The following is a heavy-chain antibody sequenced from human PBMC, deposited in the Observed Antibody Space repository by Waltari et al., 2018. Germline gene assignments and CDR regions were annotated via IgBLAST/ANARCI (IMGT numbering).Heavy chain of an antibody. D-gene: IGHD3-22*01. V-gene: IGHV4-34*01. Sequence: QVQLQQWGAGLLKPSETLSLTCAVYGGSFIGYYWSWIRQPPGKGLEWIGEINHSGSTNYNPSLKSRVTISVDTSKNQFSLKLSSVTAADTAVYYCARGRPKYYYDSSGYYFDYWGQGTLVTVSS. CDR3: ARGRPKYYYDSSGYYFDY. J-gene: IGHJ4*02. CDR2: INHSGST. CDR1: GGSFIGYY.